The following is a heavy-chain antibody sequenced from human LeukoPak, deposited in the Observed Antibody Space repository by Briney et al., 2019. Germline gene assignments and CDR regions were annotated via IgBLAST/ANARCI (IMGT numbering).Heavy chain of an antibody. J-gene: IGHJ4*02. Sequence: GASVKVSCKASGGTFSSYAISRVRQAPGQGLEWMGGIIPIFGTANYAQKSQGRVTITADESTSTAYMELSSLRSEDTAVYYCARARRDFGVVNPLDYWGQGTLVTVSS. D-gene: IGHD3-3*01. V-gene: IGHV1-69*01. CDR2: IIPIFGTA. CDR3: ARARRDFGVVNPLDY. CDR1: GGTFSSYA.